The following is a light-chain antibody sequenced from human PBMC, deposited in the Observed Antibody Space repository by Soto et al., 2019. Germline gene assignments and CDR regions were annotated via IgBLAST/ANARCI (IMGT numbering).Light chain of an antibody. CDR1: GLGIYNY. CDR3: SSYTLTTTL. V-gene: IGLV2-14*01. J-gene: IGLJ2*01. Sequence: QSVLTQPASVSGSPGQSITISCTGGLGIYNYVSWYQQHPGKVPKLLIYEVNNRPSGVSDRFSGSKSGDTASLTISGPQAEDAADYYCSSYTLTTTLFGGGTKVTVL. CDR2: EVN.